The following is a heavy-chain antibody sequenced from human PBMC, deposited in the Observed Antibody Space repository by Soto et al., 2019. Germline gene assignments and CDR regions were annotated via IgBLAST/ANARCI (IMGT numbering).Heavy chain of an antibody. V-gene: IGHV3-49*03. J-gene: IGHJ5*02. CDR3: TRSPGSVNWFDP. CDR1: GFTFGDYA. CDR2: IRSKAYGGTT. Sequence: GGSLRLSFTASGFTFGDYAMSWFSQAPGKGLEWVGFIRSKAYGGTTEYAASVKGRFTISRDDSKSIAYLQMNSLKTEDTAVYYCTRSPGSVNWFDPWGQGTLVTVSS. D-gene: IGHD2-15*01.